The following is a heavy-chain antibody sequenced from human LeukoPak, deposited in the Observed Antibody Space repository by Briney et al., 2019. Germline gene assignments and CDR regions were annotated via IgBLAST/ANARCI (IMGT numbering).Heavy chain of an antibody. CDR2: IDPSVGST. D-gene: IGHD6-6*01. J-gene: IGHJ6*03. Sequence: ASVKVSCKASGYTFISYSMHWVRQAPGQGLEWMGIIDPSVGSTSYAQKFQGRVTMTRDMSTSTVYMELSSLRSEDTALYYCARLARYSSSPISPLYYYYYMDVWGKGTTVTISS. CDR1: GYTFISYS. V-gene: IGHV1-46*01. CDR3: ARLARYSSSPISPLYYYYYMDV.